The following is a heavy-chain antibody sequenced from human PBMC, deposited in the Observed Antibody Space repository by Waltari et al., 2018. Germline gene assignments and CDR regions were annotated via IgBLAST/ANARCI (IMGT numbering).Heavy chain of an antibody. CDR2: INRDGSNT. J-gene: IGHJ4*02. CDR3: ARVPSDYDRYYFDY. V-gene: IGHV3-74*01. CDR1: GFTFNSYW. D-gene: IGHD5-12*01. Sequence: EVQLVESGGGLVQPGESLRLSCAASGFTFNSYWMHWVRQAPGKGLVWVSRINRDGSNTDYADSVKGRFTISRDNAKNTLYLQMNSLRAEDTAVYFCARVPSDYDRYYFDYWGQGTLVTVSS.